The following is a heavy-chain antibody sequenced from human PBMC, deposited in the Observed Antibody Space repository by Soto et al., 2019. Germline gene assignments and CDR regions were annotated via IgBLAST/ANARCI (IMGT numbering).Heavy chain of an antibody. D-gene: IGHD6-6*01. J-gene: IGHJ4*02. Sequence: SETLSLTCSVYGASFSGYYWSWIRQSPGKGLEWIGEIHHSGSTHYNPSLKSRLTFSIDESQSQFYMMMTSVTAADTALYFCGRAHSTSGYDSLGQGSLVTVSS. CDR1: GASFSGYY. CDR3: GRAHSTSGYDS. CDR2: IHHSGST. V-gene: IGHV4-34*10.